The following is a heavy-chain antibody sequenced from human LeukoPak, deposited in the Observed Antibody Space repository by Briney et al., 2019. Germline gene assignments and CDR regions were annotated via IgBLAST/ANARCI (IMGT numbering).Heavy chain of an antibody. V-gene: IGHV3-7*05. CDR3: ARDGRSSWFDYYYYGMDV. D-gene: IGHD6-13*01. CDR2: IKQDGSEK. J-gene: IGHJ6*02. CDR1: GFTFSSYW. Sequence: GGSLRLSCAASGFTFSSYWMSWVRQAPGKGLEWVANIKQDGSEKYYVVSVKGRFTISRDNAKNSLYLQMNSLRAEDTAVYYCARDGRSSWFDYYYYGMDVWGQGTTVTVSS.